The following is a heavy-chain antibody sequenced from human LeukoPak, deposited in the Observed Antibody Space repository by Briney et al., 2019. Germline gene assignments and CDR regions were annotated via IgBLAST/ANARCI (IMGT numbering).Heavy chain of an antibody. Sequence: ASVKVSCNVSGYTLTELSMHWVRQAPGKGLEWMGGFDPEDGETIYAQKFQGRVTMTEDTSTDTAYMELSSLRSEDTAVYYCATDLGCSGGSCYDYWGQGTLVTVSS. D-gene: IGHD2-15*01. J-gene: IGHJ4*02. CDR3: ATDLGCSGGSCYDY. V-gene: IGHV1-24*01. CDR2: FDPEDGET. CDR1: GYTLTELS.